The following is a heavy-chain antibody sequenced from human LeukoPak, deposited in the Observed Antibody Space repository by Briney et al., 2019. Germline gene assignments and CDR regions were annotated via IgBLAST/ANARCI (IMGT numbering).Heavy chain of an antibody. Sequence: PGGSLRLSCAASGFTFASYAMSWVRQAPGKGLEWVSTINRNGGITYYADSVKGRFTISRDNSKNSLYLQMNSLRAADTAVYYCARGLGDQGYWGQGTLVTVSS. CDR2: INRNGGIT. CDR3: ARGLGDQGY. CDR1: GFTFASYA. V-gene: IGHV3-23*01. D-gene: IGHD3-10*01. J-gene: IGHJ4*02.